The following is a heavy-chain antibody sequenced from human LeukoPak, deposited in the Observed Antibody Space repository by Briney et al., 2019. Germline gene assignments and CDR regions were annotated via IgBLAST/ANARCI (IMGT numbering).Heavy chain of an antibody. CDR3: ARGGGAAAGTIDY. J-gene: IGHJ4*02. CDR1: GGSISSSNW. CDR2: IYHSGST. D-gene: IGHD6-13*01. V-gene: IGHV4-4*02. Sequence: MASETLSLTCAVSGGSISSSNWWSWVRQPPGKGLEWIGEIYHSGSTNYNPSLKSRVTISVDKSKNQFSLKLSSVTAADTAVYYCARGGGAAAGTIDYWGQGTLVTVSS.